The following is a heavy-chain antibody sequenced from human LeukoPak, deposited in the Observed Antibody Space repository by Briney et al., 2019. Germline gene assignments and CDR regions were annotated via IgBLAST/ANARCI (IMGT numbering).Heavy chain of an antibody. D-gene: IGHD3-22*01. CDR2: IYYSGTT. CDR1: GGSISSYY. Sequence: SETLSLTCTVSGGSISSYYWSWIRQPPGKGLEWIGYIYYSGTTNYNPSLRSRVTISVDTSKNQFSLKLSSVTAADTAVYYCARQNYYDSSGYYYFDYWGQGTLVTVSS. V-gene: IGHV4-59*08. CDR3: ARQNYYDSSGYYYFDY. J-gene: IGHJ4*02.